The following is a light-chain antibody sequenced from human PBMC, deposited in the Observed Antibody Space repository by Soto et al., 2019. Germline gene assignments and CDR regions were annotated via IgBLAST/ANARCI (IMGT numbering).Light chain of an antibody. CDR2: TND. Sequence: QSVLTQPPSASGTPGHRFTISFSGSISNISINYVYWYQQRPGTAPKLLIYTNDKRPSGVPDRFSGSKSGTSASLAISGLRSEDEGDYYCAVWDDSMSAYVFGTGTKVTVL. J-gene: IGLJ1*01. CDR3: AVWDDSMSAYV. V-gene: IGLV1-47*02. CDR1: ISNISINY.